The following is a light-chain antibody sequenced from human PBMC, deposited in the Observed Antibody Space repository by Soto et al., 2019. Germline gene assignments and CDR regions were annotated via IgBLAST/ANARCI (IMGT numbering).Light chain of an antibody. J-gene: IGLJ1*01. Sequence: QSVLTQPPSASGFPGQSVTISCTGTGSDVGRYNYVSWYQHHPGNAPNLIIYEVNKRPSEVPDRFSGSKSANTASLTVSGLQAEDEADYYCSSFAGSNTFVFGTGTKVTVL. CDR1: GSDVGRYNY. CDR3: SSFAGSNTFV. V-gene: IGLV2-8*01. CDR2: EVN.